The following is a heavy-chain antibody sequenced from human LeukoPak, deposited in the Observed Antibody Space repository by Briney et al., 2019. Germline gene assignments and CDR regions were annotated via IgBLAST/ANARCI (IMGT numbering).Heavy chain of an antibody. CDR3: ARSPGCTNGVCYVGWYYYYMDV. Sequence: SSETLSLTCTVSGGSISSYYWSWIRQPPGKGLEWIGYIYYSGSTNYHPSLKSRVTISVDTSKNQFSLKLSSVTAADTAVYYCARSPGCTNGVCYVGWYYYYMDVWAKGPRSPSP. D-gene: IGHD2-8*01. CDR1: GGSISSYY. V-gene: IGHV4-59*01. J-gene: IGHJ6*03. CDR2: IYYSGST.